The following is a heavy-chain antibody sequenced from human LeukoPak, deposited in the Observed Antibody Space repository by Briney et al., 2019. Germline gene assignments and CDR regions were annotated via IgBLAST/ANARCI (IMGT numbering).Heavy chain of an antibody. V-gene: IGHV4-4*07. CDR3: ARDRYYYDSSSYFSAFDT. CDR1: GGSISSYY. J-gene: IGHJ3*02. CDR2: VFTSAIISGNT. D-gene: IGHD3-22*01. Sequence: SETLSLTCTVSGGSISSYYWSWIRQPPGKGLEWIGRVFTSAIISGNTNYNPSLKSRVTMSVDPSKNQFSLKLRSVTAADTAVYYCARDRYYYDSSSYFSAFDTWGQGTMVTVSS.